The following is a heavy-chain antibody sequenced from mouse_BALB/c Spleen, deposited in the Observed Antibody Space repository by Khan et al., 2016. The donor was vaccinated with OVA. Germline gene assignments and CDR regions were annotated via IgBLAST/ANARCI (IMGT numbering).Heavy chain of an antibody. CDR1: GYTFTYYV. CDR3: ARGDGYYVYFDY. CDR2: IYPGSDNA. D-gene: IGHD2-3*01. J-gene: IGHJ2*01. V-gene: IGHV1-81*01. Sequence: VQLQQSGPELVKPGASVKMSCKASGYTFTYYVITWVKQRTGQGLEWIGEIYPGSDNAYYNERFKGKAKLTAAKSSNTTHMQLSSLTSEDSAVDFCARGDGYYVYFDYWGQGTTLTVSS.